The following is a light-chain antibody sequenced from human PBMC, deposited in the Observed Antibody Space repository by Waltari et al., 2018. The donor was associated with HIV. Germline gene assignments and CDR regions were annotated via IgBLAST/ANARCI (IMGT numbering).Light chain of an antibody. CDR2: DVT. Sequence: QSALTQPASVSGSPGQSITISCTGTSRDVGGYNYVPWYQQYPGKAPQLMIYDVTDRPSGVSNRFSGSKSGNTASLTISGLQAEDEADYYCSSYTSTTAWVFGGGTKVTVL. CDR1: SRDVGGYNY. V-gene: IGLV2-14*01. J-gene: IGLJ3*02. CDR3: SSYTSTTAWV.